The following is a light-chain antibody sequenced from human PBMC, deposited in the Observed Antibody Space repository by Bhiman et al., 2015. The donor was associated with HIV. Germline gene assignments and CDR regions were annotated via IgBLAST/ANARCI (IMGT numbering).Light chain of an antibody. Sequence: QSALTQPASVSGSPGQSITISCTGTSSDVGGYNYVSWYQQHPGKAPKLMIYDVSNRPSGVSNRFSGSESGNTASLTISGLQAEDEADYYCSSYTSSSTGVVFGGGTKLTV. CDR1: SSDVGGYNY. CDR2: DVS. CDR3: SSYTSSSTGVV. J-gene: IGLJ2*01. V-gene: IGLV2-14*03.